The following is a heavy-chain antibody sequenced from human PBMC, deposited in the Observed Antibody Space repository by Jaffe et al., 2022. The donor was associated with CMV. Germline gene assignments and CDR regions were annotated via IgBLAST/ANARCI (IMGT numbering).Heavy chain of an antibody. CDR3: ARRMGQAFDI. V-gene: IGHV4-59*08. CDR1: GGSISSYY. Sequence: QVQLQESGPGLVKPSETLSLTCTVSGGSISSYYWSWIRQPPGKGLEWIGYIYYSGSTNYNPSLKSRVTISVDTSKNQFSLKLSSVTAADTAVYYCARRMGQAFDIWGQGTMVTVSS. J-gene: IGHJ3*02. D-gene: IGHD2-8*01. CDR2: IYYSGST.